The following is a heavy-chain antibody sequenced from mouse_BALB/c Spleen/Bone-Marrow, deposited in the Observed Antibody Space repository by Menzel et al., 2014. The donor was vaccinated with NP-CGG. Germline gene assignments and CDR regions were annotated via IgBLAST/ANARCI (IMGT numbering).Heavy chain of an antibody. CDR3: ARGGYGNYYFDY. CDR2: IHPNSGNT. J-gene: IGHJ2*01. Sequence: QVQLQQSGSVLVRPGASVKLSCKASGYTFTSSWMHWAKQRPGQGLEWIGEIHPNSGNTNYNEKFKGKATLTVDTSSSTAYVDPSGLTSEDSAVYYCARGGYGNYYFDYWGQGTTLTVSS. CDR1: GYTFTSSW. D-gene: IGHD2-1*01. V-gene: IGHV1S130*01.